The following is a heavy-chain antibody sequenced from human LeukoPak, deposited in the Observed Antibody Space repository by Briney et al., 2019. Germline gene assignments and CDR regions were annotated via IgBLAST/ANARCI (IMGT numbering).Heavy chain of an antibody. Sequence: SETLSLTCTVSGGSISSYYWSWIRQPPGKGLEWIGYIYYSGSTYYNPSLKSRVTISVDTSKNQFSLKLSSVTAADTAVYYCARDRYSSGRRWFDPWGQGTLVTVSS. V-gene: IGHV4-59*12. CDR1: GGSISSYY. J-gene: IGHJ5*02. CDR3: ARDRYSSGRRWFDP. D-gene: IGHD6-19*01. CDR2: IYYSGST.